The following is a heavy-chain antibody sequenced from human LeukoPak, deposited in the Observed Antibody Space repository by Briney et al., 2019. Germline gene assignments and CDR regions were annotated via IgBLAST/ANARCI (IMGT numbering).Heavy chain of an antibody. CDR1: GGSISNGGYY. J-gene: IGHJ4*02. CDR3: AREGAAAGSFDY. V-gene: IGHV4-31*03. D-gene: IGHD6-13*01. Sequence: SETLSLTCTVSGGSISNGGYYWSWIRQHPGKGLEWIGCIYYTGNTYHNPSLKSRVTISVDTSKNQFSLKLSSVTAADTAVYYCAREGAAAGSFDYWGQGTLVTVSS. CDR2: IYYTGNT.